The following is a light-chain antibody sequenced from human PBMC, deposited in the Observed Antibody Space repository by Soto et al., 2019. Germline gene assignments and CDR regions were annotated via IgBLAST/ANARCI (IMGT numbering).Light chain of an antibody. CDR2: SNY. CDR1: SSNIESNT. V-gene: IGLV1-44*01. Sequence: QSVLTQPPSASGTPGQRVTISCSGSSSNIESNTVTWYQQLPGTAPKLVIYSNYDRPSGVPDRFSGSTSGTSASLVIRGLQSEDEADYYCPAWDDSLNGYVFGGGTKVTVL. CDR3: PAWDDSLNGYV. J-gene: IGLJ1*01.